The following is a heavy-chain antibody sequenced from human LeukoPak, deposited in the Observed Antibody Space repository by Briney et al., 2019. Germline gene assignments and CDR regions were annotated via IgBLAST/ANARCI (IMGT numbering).Heavy chain of an antibody. CDR2: ISYDGRRT. CDR1: GFSFGGYA. J-gene: IGHJ5*01. Sequence: GGSLRLSCAASGFSFGGYAMHWVRQAPGKGLECVAFISYDGRRTYYPDSVKGRFTISRDNSRKTVYLQMNSLRTEDTATYYCAKDSSGSYARFDSWGQGTLVIVSS. V-gene: IGHV3-30*18. CDR3: AKDSSGSYARFDS. D-gene: IGHD6-19*01.